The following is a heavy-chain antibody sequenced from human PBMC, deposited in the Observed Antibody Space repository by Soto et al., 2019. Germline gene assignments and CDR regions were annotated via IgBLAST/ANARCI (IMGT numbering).Heavy chain of an antibody. Sequence: QVQLQESGPGLVKPSETLSLTCAVSGDSISSSNWWSWVRQSPGKGLEWIAEMFHSGGTKNNPSLKSRDTISLHESKNLFPPHLTSVTVADSAVYYCARAGFYDSSGDYFWAIGSWCQGNRVTVPS. CDR2: MFHSGGT. D-gene: IGHD3-22*01. V-gene: IGHV4-4*02. J-gene: IGHJ4*02. CDR1: GDSISSSNW. CDR3: ARAGFYDSSGDYFWAIGS.